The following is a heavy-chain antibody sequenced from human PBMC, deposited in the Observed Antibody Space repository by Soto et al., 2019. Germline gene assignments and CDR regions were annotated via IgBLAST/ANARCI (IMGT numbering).Heavy chain of an antibody. CDR1: GFTLSGYA. CDR2: ISSNGVGT. Sequence: EVQLAESGGGLAQPGGSLRLSCAASGFTLSGYAMDWVRQAPGKGLEYVSGISSNGVGTYYANSVQGRFTISRDNSKNTGDLQMGSLRPEDMGVDYWARRARPDFYYMDVWGKGTTVTVS. V-gene: IGHV3-64*01. D-gene: IGHD6-6*01. CDR3: ARRARPDFYYMDV. J-gene: IGHJ6*03.